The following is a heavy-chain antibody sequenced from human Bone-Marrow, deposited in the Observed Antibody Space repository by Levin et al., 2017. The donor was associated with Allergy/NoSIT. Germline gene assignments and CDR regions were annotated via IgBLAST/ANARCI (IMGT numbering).Heavy chain of an antibody. CDR3: ARRGEYCSSSTCYGSFNI. V-gene: IGHV4-59*08. Sequence: GSLRLSCTVSGGSISSDYWSWIRQPPGKGLEWIGYIYYSGRTNYNPSLKSRVTISVDMSKSQFSLKLSSVTAADTAVYYCARRGEYCSSSTCYGSFNIWGPGTMVTVSS. D-gene: IGHD2-2*01. J-gene: IGHJ3*02. CDR1: GGSISSDY. CDR2: IYYSGRT.